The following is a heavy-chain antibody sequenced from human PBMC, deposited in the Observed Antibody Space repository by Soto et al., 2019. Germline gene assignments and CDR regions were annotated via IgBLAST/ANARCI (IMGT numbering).Heavy chain of an antibody. CDR3: ATHAARRY. V-gene: IGHV3-30*03. Sequence: QVQLVESGGGVVQPGRSLRLSCAASGFTFSSYGMHWVRQAPGKGLEWVAVISYDGSNKYYADSVKGRFTIARDNSKNTLYLQMNSLRAEYTAVYYCATHAARRYWGQGTLVTVAS. CDR2: ISYDGSNK. CDR1: GFTFSSYG. J-gene: IGHJ4*02.